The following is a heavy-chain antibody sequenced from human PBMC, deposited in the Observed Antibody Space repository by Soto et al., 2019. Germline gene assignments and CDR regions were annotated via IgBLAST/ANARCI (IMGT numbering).Heavy chain of an antibody. D-gene: IGHD6-25*01. CDR1: GYIFTTYS. J-gene: IGHJ4*02. CDR2: VDPRDGST. V-gene: IGHV1-46*01. Sequence: QVQLVQSGAEMKRPGASVILSCKASGYIFTTYSIHWVRQTAGQGLEWMAKVDPRDGSTGYAQKFRGSVSMAWDTSTGTVSMAVSSLTSDDTATYYCARVRSSGREFDYWGQGTQVTVSS. CDR3: ARVRSSGREFDY.